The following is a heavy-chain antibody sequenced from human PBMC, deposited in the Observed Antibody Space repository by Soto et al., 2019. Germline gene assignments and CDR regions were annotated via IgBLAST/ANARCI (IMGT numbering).Heavy chain of an antibody. D-gene: IGHD6-19*01. CDR2: ISYDGSNK. Sequence: QVQLVESGGGVVQPGRSLRLSCAASGFTFSSYAMHWVRQAPGKGLEWVAVISYDGSNKYYADSVKGRFTISRDNSKNTLYLRMNSLRDEDTAVYYCARPRADTYWGKGTLGTVFS. J-gene: IGHJ4*02. CDR1: GFTFSSYA. CDR3: ARPRADTY. V-gene: IGHV3-30-3*01.